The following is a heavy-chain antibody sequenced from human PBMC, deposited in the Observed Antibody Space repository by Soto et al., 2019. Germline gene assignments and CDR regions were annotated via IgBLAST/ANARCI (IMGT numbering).Heavy chain of an antibody. CDR3: AKDLPIAARPVFHY. D-gene: IGHD6-6*01. J-gene: IGHJ4*02. CDR1: GFTFTAYA. CDR2: ITDSGFSW. V-gene: IGHV3-23*01. Sequence: GSLRPSCSVSGFTFTAYAMTWVRQSPGNGLDLVSTITDSGFSWYRAGCGEARFTISRANSKHTLCPQMNSLRVEHTAVFYCAKDLPIAARPVFHYWGQETLVTVSS.